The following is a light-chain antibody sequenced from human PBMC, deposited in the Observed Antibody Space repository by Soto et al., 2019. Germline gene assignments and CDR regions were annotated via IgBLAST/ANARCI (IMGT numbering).Light chain of an antibody. J-gene: IGKJ1*01. CDR3: QQYHTFPWT. V-gene: IGKV1D-8*01. Sequence: VISMTQSPSLLSASTGDRVTINCRINQGVRTYLALCQQKPGKAPELLVYAASTLHPGVAARFSGTGSGTDFTLTISFLQAEDFETYCCQQYHTFPWTFGPGTTVEIK. CDR1: QGVRTY. CDR2: AAS.